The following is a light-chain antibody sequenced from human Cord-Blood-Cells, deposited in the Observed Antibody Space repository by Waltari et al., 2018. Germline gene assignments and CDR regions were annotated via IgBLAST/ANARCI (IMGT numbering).Light chain of an antibody. CDR1: SSDVGGYNY. V-gene: IGLV2-14*03. Sequence: QSALTQPASVSGSPGQSITISCTGTSSDVGGYNYVYWYQQHPGKAPKLMIYDVSNRTSGVSNRFAGAKSGNTASLTSAGLQPEDEADYYCSSYTSSSTWVVGGGTKLTVL. J-gene: IGLJ3*02. CDR3: SSYTSSSTWV. CDR2: DVS.